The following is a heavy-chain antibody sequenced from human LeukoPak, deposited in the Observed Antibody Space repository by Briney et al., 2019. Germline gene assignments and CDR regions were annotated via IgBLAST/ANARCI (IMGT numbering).Heavy chain of an antibody. CDR1: GGSISSYY. CDR2: IYYSGST. J-gene: IGHJ3*02. CDR3: ARRDNDGFDI. Sequence: SETLSLTCTVSGGSISSYYWSWIRQPPGKGLEWIGYIYYSGSTNHNPSLKSRVTISVDTSKNQFSLKLSSVTAADTAVYYCARRDNDGFDIWGQGTMVTVSS. V-gene: IGHV4-59*08.